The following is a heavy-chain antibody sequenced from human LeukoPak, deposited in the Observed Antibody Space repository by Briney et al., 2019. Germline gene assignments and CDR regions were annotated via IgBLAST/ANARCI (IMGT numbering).Heavy chain of an antibody. V-gene: IGHV3-74*01. J-gene: IGHJ4*02. CDR1: GFTLSSYW. D-gene: IGHD3-10*01. CDR3: ASWVGYLDY. CDR2: INGDGSST. Sequence: GGSLRLSCAASGFTLSSYWMHWVRQAPGKGLVWVSRINGDGSSTTYADSVKGRFTISRDNAKNTLYLQMNSLRAEDTAVYYCASWVGYLDYWGQGTLVTVSS.